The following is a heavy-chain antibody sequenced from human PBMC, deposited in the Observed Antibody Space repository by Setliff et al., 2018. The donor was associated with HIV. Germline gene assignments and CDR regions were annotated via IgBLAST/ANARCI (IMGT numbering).Heavy chain of an antibody. CDR1: GDSISTDY. V-gene: IGHV4-59*08. CDR3: ARHSPSDY. J-gene: IGHJ4*02. Sequence: SETLSLTCTVSGDSISTDYWTWIRQPPGKGLEWIGYIYNSAGTSYNPSLKSRVTISVDTPKNQFSLKLSSVTAADTAVYYCARHSPSDYWGQGTLVTVSS. CDR2: IYNSAGT.